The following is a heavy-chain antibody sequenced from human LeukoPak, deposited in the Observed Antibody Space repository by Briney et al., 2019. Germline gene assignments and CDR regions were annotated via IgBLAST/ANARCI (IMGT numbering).Heavy chain of an antibody. J-gene: IGHJ6*02. D-gene: IGHD6-6*01. Sequence: SQTLSLTCTVSGDSTSSGGYYWSWIRQHPGKGLEWIGYIYYSGITYYNPSLKSRVTISIDTSKNQFSLRLSSVTAADTAVYYCARDRRLIAARLGYYGMDVWGQGTTVTVSS. V-gene: IGHV4-31*03. CDR2: IYYSGIT. CDR3: ARDRRLIAARLGYYGMDV. CDR1: GDSTSSGGYY.